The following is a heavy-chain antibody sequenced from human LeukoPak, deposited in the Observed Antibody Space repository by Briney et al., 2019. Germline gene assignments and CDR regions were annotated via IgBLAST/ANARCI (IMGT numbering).Heavy chain of an antibody. CDR3: ASRSSGWYFTYGRVRF. CDR1: GGSISSSSYY. Sequence: TSETPSHTCTVSGGSISSSSYYWGWIRQPPGKGLEWIGSVYYSGSTYYNPSLKSRVTISVDTSKNQFSLKLSSVTAADTAVYYCASRSSGWYFTYGRVRFWGQRVLVTVSS. V-gene: IGHV4-39*01. CDR2: VYYSGST. D-gene: IGHD6-19*01. J-gene: IGHJ4*02.